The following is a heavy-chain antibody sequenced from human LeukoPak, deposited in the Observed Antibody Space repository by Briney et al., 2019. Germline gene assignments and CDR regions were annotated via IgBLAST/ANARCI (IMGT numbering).Heavy chain of an antibody. CDR2: IKQDGSEK. CDR1: GFTFSSYW. J-gene: IGHJ4*02. D-gene: IGHD2-15*01. CDR3: ARDWGIYCSGGSRR. V-gene: IGHV3-7*01. Sequence: GGSLRLSCAASGFTFSSYWMSWVRQAPGKGLEWVANIKQDGSEKYYVDSVKGRFTISRDNAKNSLYLQMNSLRAEDTAVYYCARDWGIYCSGGSRRGGQGTRVTVS.